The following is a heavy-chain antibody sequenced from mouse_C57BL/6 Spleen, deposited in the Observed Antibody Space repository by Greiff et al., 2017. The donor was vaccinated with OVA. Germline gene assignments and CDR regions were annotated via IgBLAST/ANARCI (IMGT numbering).Heavy chain of an antibody. CDR3: ARCGFFYSNDDWFAY. V-gene: IGHV1-61*01. CDR1: GYTFTSYW. D-gene: IGHD2-12*01. J-gene: IGHJ3*01. CDR2: IYPSDSDT. Sequence: QVQLQQPGAELVRPGSSVKLSCKASGYTFTSYWMDWVKQRPGQGLEWIGNIYPSDSDTHYNQKFKDKATLTADKSSSTAYMELSRLTSEDSAVYYCARCGFFYSNDDWFAYWGQGTLVTVSA.